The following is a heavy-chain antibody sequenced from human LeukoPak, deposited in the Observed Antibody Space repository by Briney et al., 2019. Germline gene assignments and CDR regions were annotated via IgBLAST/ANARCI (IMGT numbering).Heavy chain of an antibody. Sequence: EASVKVSCKASGYTFTGYYMHWVRQAPGQGLEWMGWINPNSGGTNYAQKLQGWVTMTRDTSISTAYMELSRLRSDDTAVYYCARAAYSGYDLPDYWGQGTLVTVSS. V-gene: IGHV1-2*04. J-gene: IGHJ4*02. CDR2: INPNSGGT. D-gene: IGHD5-12*01. CDR3: ARAAYSGYDLPDY. CDR1: GYTFTGYY.